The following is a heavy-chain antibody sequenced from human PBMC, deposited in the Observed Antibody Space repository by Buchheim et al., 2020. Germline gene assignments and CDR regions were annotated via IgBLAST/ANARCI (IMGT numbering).Heavy chain of an antibody. CDR1: GGSISSGDYY. V-gene: IGHV4-30-4*01. D-gene: IGHD3-9*01. CDR3: ARDKYDILTGYSGDYYYYYGMDV. J-gene: IGHJ6*02. Sequence: QVQLQESGPGLVKPSQTLSLTCTVSGGSISSGDYYWSWIRQPPGKGLEWIGYIYYSGSTYYNPSLKSRVTISVDTSTNQFSLKLSSVTAADTAVYYCARDKYDILTGYSGDYYYYYGMDVWGQGTT. CDR2: IYYSGST.